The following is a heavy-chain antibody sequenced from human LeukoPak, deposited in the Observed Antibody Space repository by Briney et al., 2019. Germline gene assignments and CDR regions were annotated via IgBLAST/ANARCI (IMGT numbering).Heavy chain of an antibody. Sequence: PSETLSLTCTVSGGSISSNSHYWGWIRQPPGKGLEWIGSIYSSGTTYYNPSLRSRLTISVDTSKNQFSLKLSSVTAADTAVYYCARHEYSSGWYFNTDYFDYWGQGTLVTVSS. D-gene: IGHD6-19*01. CDR1: GGSISSNSHY. V-gene: IGHV4-39*01. J-gene: IGHJ4*02. CDR2: IYSSGTT. CDR3: ARHEYSSGWYFNTDYFDY.